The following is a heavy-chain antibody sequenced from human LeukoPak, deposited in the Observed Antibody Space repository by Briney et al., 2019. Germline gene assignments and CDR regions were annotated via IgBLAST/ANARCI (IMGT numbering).Heavy chain of an antibody. V-gene: IGHV1-46*01. CDR3: ARGVAIRDAYNWDQMDY. CDR2: INPSGGSR. CDR1: GYSFTSYY. Sequence: ASVKVSCKASGYSFTSYYIHWVRQAPGQGLEWMGIINPSGGSRTYAQKFLSRVTMTRDTSTSTVYMELSSLRSEDTAVYYCARGVAIRDAYNWDQMDYWGQGTLVTVSS. D-gene: IGHD5-24*01. J-gene: IGHJ4*02.